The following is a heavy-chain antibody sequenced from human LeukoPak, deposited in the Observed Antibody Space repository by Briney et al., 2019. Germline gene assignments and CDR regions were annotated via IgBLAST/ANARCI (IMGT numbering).Heavy chain of an antibody. CDR1: GFTFSTYV. CDR3: ARGGGEYTSGWYQFFDF. D-gene: IGHD6-19*01. CDR2: ISYDGSNK. J-gene: IGHJ4*02. V-gene: IGHV3-30-3*01. Sequence: PGGSLRLSCAASGFTFSTYVLHWVRQAPGKGLQWVAVISYDGSNKYYADSVKGRFTISRDNSKNTLYLQMNRLRPEDPAVYYCARGGGEYTSGWYQFFDFWGQGTLVTVSS.